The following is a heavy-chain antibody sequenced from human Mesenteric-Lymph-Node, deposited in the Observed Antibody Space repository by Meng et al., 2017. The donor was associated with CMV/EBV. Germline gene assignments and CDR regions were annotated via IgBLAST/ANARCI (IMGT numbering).Heavy chain of an antibody. Sequence: GESLKISCAASGFTFSSYDMHWVRQATGKGLEWVSAIGTAGDTYYPGSVKGRFTISRENAKNSLYLQMNSLRAEDTAVYYCARDGSEEGAATWGYFDSWGQGTLVTVSS. CDR3: ARDGSEEGAATWGYFDS. CDR2: IGTAGDT. V-gene: IGHV3-13*01. D-gene: IGHD2-15*01. J-gene: IGHJ4*02. CDR1: GFTFSSYD.